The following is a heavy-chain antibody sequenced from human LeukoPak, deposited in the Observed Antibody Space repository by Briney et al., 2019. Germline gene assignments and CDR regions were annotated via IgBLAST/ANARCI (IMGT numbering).Heavy chain of an antibody. Sequence: SGPTLVNPTQTLTLTCTFSGFSLSTSGVGVGWIRQPPGKALEWLALIYWDDDKRYSPSLKSRLTITKDTSKNQVVLTMTNMDPVDTATYYYAHASSYQGGYYYDSSGYYYLWYFDLWGRGTLVTVSS. J-gene: IGHJ2*01. CDR1: GFSLSTSGVG. CDR2: IYWDDDK. D-gene: IGHD3-22*01. V-gene: IGHV2-5*02. CDR3: AHASSYQGGYYYDSSGYYYLWYFDL.